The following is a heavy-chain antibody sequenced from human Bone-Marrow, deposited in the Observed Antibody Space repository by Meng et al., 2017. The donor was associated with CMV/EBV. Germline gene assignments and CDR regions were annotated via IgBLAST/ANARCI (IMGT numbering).Heavy chain of an antibody. CDR2: IWYDGSNK. V-gene: IGHV3-33*08. CDR1: GFTFSSYA. J-gene: IGHJ4*02. D-gene: IGHD4-23*01. CDR3: LYGGNSGGFDY. Sequence: GGSLRLSCAASGFTFSSYAMHWVRQAPGKGLEWVAVIWYDGSNKYYADSVKGRFTISRDNSKNTLYLQMNSLRAEDTAVYYCLYGGNSGGFDYWGQGTLVTVSS.